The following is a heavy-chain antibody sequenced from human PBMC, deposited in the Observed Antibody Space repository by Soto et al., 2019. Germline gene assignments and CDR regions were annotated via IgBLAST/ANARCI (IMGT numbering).Heavy chain of an antibody. Sequence: SSETLSLTCSVSDGSVSSGGYYWSWIRQHPGKGLEWIGYIYYSGSTYYNPSLKSRVTISVDTSKNQFSLKLSSVTAADTALYYCARGSYYYDSSGYYHYWGQETLVTVSS. V-gene: IGHV4-30-4*08. CDR2: IYYSGST. J-gene: IGHJ4*02. CDR1: DGSVSSGGYY. D-gene: IGHD3-22*01. CDR3: ARGSYYYDSSGYYHY.